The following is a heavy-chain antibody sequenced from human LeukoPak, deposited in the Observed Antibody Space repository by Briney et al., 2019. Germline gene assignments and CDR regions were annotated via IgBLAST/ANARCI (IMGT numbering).Heavy chain of an antibody. J-gene: IGHJ5*02. CDR3: ARFGVIGSNVYNWFDP. D-gene: IGHD2-21*01. V-gene: IGHV4-59*01. CDR1: GASITSYY. Sequence: SETLSLTCTVSGASITSYYWSWIRQPPGKGLEWIGHIYHKGSTTYNSSLKSRITISVNASKTQFSLKLSSVTAADTAVYYCARFGVIGSNVYNWFDPWGPGILVTVSS. CDR2: IYHKGST.